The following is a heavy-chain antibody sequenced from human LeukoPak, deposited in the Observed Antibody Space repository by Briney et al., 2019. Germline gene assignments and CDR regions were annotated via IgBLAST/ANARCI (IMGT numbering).Heavy chain of an antibody. J-gene: IGHJ4*02. CDR3: ARESPSAALEY. Sequence: GGSLRFYCAASGFTFSSYAMHWVRQAPGKGLEWVAVISYDGSNKYYADSVKGRFTMSRDNSKNTLYLQMNSLRAEDTAVYYCARESPSAALEYWGQGTLVTVSS. V-gene: IGHV3-30-3*01. CDR2: ISYDGSNK. D-gene: IGHD1-1*01. CDR1: GFTFSSYA.